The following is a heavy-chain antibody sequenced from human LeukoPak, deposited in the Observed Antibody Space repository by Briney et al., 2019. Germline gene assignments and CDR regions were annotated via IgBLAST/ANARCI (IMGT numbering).Heavy chain of an antibody. D-gene: IGHD5-24*01. V-gene: IGHV3-23*01. CDR3: AKARDGYNIYYFDY. J-gene: IGHJ4*02. Sequence: GGSLRLSCAASGFTFSSYGMSWVRQAPGKGLEWVSAISGSGGSTYYADSVKGQFTISRDNSKNTLYLQMNSLRAEDTAVYYCAKARDGYNIYYFDYWGQGTLVTVSS. CDR1: GFTFSSYG. CDR2: ISGSGGST.